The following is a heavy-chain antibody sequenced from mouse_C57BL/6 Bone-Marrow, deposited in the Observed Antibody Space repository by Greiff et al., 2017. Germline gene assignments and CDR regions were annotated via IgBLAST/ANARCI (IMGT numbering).Heavy chain of an antibody. CDR2: IYPRDGST. CDR3: ARLEFDGSSGDWYFDV. Sequence: VKLVESGPELVKPGASVKLSCKASGYTFTSYDINWVKQRPGQGLEWIGWIYPRDGSTKYNEKFKGKATLTVDTSSSTAYMELHSLTSEDSAVYFCARLEFDGSSGDWYFDVWSTGTTVTVSS. CDR1: GYTFTSYD. J-gene: IGHJ1*03. D-gene: IGHD1-1*01. V-gene: IGHV1-85*01.